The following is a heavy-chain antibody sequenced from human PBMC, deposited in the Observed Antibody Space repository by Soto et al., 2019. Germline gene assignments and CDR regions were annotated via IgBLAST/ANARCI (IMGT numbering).Heavy chain of an antibody. CDR2: INNDGSEE. Sequence: GGSLRLSCAASGFTFSSYWMSWARQAPGKGLEWVANINNDGSEEYYVDSVKGRFTISRGNSENTLYLQMNGLRADDTALYFRAKSRVFIGAIVTLLDSWGQGTQVTVSS. V-gene: IGHV3-7*05. CDR1: GFTFSSYW. CDR3: AKSRVFIGAIVTLLDS. J-gene: IGHJ4*02. D-gene: IGHD3-16*02.